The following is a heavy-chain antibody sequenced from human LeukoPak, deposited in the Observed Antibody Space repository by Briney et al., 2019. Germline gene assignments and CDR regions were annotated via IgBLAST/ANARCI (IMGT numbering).Heavy chain of an antibody. CDR2: IYYSGST. CDR1: GGSISSSSYY. CDR3: ARVGEYSSSVYYYYYYMDV. D-gene: IGHD6-6*01. Sequence: PSETLSLTCTVSGGSISSSSYYWGWIRQPPGKGLEWIGSIYYSGSTYYNPSLKSRVTISVDTSKNQFSLKLSSVTAADTAVYYCARVGEYSSSVYYYYYYMDVWGKGTTVTVSS. J-gene: IGHJ6*03. V-gene: IGHV4-39*01.